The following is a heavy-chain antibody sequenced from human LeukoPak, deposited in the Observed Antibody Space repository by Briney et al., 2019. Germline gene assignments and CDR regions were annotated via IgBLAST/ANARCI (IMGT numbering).Heavy chain of an antibody. Sequence: SETLSLTCAVYGGSFSGYYWSWIRQPPGKGLEWIGEINHSGSTNYNPSLKSRVTISVDTSKNQFSLKLSSVTAADTAVYYCAGGIAAAGTDGDYWGQGTLVTVSS. D-gene: IGHD6-13*01. CDR3: AGGIAAAGTDGDY. CDR1: GGSFSGYY. CDR2: INHSGST. V-gene: IGHV4-34*01. J-gene: IGHJ4*02.